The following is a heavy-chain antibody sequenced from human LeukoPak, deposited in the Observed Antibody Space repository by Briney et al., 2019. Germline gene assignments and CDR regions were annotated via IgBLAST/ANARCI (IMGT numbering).Heavy chain of an antibody. CDR3: ARAGSGSSYDC. Sequence: GGSLRLCCAASGFALSTYWMHWVRQAPGKGLVWVSLINSGGTNTLYADSVKGRFTISRDTAKNTLYLEMNRLRADDTAVYYCARAGSGSSYDCWGQGTLVTVSS. CDR2: INSGGTNT. D-gene: IGHD3-10*01. V-gene: IGHV3-74*01. CDR1: GFALSTYW. J-gene: IGHJ4*02.